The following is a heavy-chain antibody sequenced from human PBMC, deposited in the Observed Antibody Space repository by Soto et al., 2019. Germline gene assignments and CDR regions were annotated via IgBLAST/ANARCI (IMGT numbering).Heavy chain of an antibody. CDR3: TKDGVPDSRWNFAC. V-gene: IGHV3-30*18. CDR2: ISYDGSNK. D-gene: IGHD1-1*01. CDR1: GFTFSSYG. Sequence: RLFCAASGFTFSSYGMHWVRQAPGKGLEWVAVISYDGSNKYYADSMKGRVTISRDNSKNTLFLLMNSLRPEDTATYYCTKDGVPDSRWNFACWGGGTLAT. J-gene: IGHJ4*02.